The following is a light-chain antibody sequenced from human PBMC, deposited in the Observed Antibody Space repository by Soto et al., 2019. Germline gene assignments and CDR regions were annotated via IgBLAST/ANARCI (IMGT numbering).Light chain of an antibody. Sequence: QSALTQPPSASGSPGQSVTISCTGTSSDFGGYNYVSWYQQHPGKAPKLMIYEVSKRPSGVPDRFSGSKSGNTASLTVSGLQAEGEADYYCSSYAGSNNLGVFGTGTKVNV. J-gene: IGLJ1*01. CDR1: SSDFGGYNY. CDR3: SSYAGSNNLGV. CDR2: EVS. V-gene: IGLV2-8*01.